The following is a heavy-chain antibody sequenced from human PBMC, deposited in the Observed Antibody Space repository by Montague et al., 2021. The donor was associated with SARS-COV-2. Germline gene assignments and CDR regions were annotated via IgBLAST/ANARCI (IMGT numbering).Heavy chain of an antibody. Sequence: SETLSLTCTVSVGSISSYYWSWIRQPPGKGLEWIGYIYYSGSTNYNPSLKSRVTISVDTSKNQFSLKLSSVTAADTAVYYCARGFDYWGQGTLVTVSS. CDR2: IYYSGST. V-gene: IGHV4-59*13. CDR1: VGSISSYY. J-gene: IGHJ4*02. CDR3: ARGFDY.